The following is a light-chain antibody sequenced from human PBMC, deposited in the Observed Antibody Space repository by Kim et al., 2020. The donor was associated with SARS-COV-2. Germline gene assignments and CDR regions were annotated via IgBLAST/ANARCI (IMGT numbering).Light chain of an antibody. V-gene: IGKV1-33*01. CDR3: QQYDAPPFT. J-gene: IGKJ5*01. CDR2: DAA. Sequence: ASVGDRVTITCQESEDVSDYFNWYHQKPGEAPKVLSRDAANLESGVPSRFSRGGYGTEFSLTISSVQPEDMGTYYCQQYDAPPFTFGQGTRLEIK. CDR1: EDVSDY.